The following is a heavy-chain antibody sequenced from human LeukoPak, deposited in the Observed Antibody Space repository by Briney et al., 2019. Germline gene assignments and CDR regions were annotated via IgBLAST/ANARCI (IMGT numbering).Heavy chain of an antibody. CDR3: AKLIPSSGWPIDY. V-gene: IGHV3-21*04. J-gene: IGHJ4*02. CDR2: ISGNSAHI. D-gene: IGHD6-19*01. Sequence: GGSLRLSCAASGFTFSSYSMNWVRQAPGKGLQWVSSISGNSAHILYADSVKGRFTISRDNSKNTVYLQMNSLRAEDAAVYYCAKLIPSSGWPIDYWGQGTLVTVSS. CDR1: GFTFSSYS.